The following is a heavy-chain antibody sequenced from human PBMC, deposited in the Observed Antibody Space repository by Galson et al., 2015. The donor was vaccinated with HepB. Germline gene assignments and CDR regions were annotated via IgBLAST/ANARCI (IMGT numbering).Heavy chain of an antibody. J-gene: IGHJ6*02. CDR3: AKGTNYYDSSIGPYYGMDV. CDR1: GGTFSSYA. CDR2: IIPIFGTA. D-gene: IGHD3-22*01. Sequence: SVTVSCKASGGTFSSYAISWVRQAPGQGLEWMGGIIPIFGTANYAQKFQGRVTITADESTSTAYMELSSLRSEDTAVYYCAKGTNYYDSSIGPYYGMDVWGQGTTVTVSS. V-gene: IGHV1-69*13.